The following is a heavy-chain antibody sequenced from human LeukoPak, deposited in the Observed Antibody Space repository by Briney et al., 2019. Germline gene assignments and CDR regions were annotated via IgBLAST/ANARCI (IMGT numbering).Heavy chain of an antibody. J-gene: IGHJ6*03. CDR1: GFTFDDYG. CDR3: ARDHPGTYYYMDV. V-gene: IGHV3-21*01. D-gene: IGHD1/OR15-1a*01. CDR2: ISSSSSYI. Sequence: GGSLRLSCAASGFTFDDYGMSWVRQAPGKGLEWVSSISSSSSYIYYADSVKGRFTISRDNAKNSLYLQMNSLRAEDTAVYYCARDHPGTYYYMDVWGKGTTVTVSS.